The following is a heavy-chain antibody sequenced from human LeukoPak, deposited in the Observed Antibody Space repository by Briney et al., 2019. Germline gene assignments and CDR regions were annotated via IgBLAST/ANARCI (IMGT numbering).Heavy chain of an antibody. D-gene: IGHD3-22*01. Sequence: ASVKVSCKSSGYTFTSYGISWVRQPPGQGLEWMGWISAYNGNTNYEQKLQCRVTMTTDTSTSTAYMELRSLRSDDTAVYYCARAYYDSSGPLYYFDYWGQGTLVTVSS. CDR3: ARAYYDSSGPLYYFDY. CDR2: ISAYNGNT. J-gene: IGHJ4*02. CDR1: GYTFTSYG. V-gene: IGHV1-18*01.